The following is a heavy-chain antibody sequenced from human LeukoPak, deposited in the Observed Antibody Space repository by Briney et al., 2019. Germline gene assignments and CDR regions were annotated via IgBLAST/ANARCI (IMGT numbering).Heavy chain of an antibody. CDR3: ARDIRWGHRYFDY. D-gene: IGHD3-16*01. Sequence: QPGGSLRLSCAASGFTVSNNYMSWVRQAPGKGLEWVSVIYSGGSTYYADSVKGRFTISRDNSKNTLYLQMNSLRAEDTAVYYCARDIRWGHRYFDYWGQGTLVTVSS. J-gene: IGHJ4*02. CDR1: GFTVSNNY. CDR2: IYSGGST. V-gene: IGHV3-53*01.